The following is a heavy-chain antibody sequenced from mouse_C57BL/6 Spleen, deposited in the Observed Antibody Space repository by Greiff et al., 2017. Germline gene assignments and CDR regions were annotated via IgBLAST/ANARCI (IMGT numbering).Heavy chain of an antibody. D-gene: IGHD1-1*01. CDR1: GYTFTDYY. J-gene: IGHJ4*01. V-gene: IGHV1-26*01. CDR3: AFYNGSREGYAMDY. Sequence: EVQLQQSGPELVKPGASVKISCKASGYTFTDYYMNWVKQSHGKSLEWIGDINPKNGGTSYNQKFKGKATLTVDKSSSTAYMELRSLTSEDSAVYYCAFYNGSREGYAMDYWGQGTSVTVSS. CDR2: INPKNGGT.